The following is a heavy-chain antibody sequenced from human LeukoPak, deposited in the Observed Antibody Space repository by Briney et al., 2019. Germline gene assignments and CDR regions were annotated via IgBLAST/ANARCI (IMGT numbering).Heavy chain of an antibody. CDR3: AKDPESSSWYYFDY. J-gene: IGHJ4*02. V-gene: IGHV3-23*01. D-gene: IGHD6-13*01. CDR1: GFTFSSYA. CDR2: ISGSGGGT. Sequence: GGSLRLSCAASGFTFSSYAMSWVRQAPGKGLEWVSAISGSGGGTYYADSVKGRFTISRGNSKNTLYLQMNSLRAEDTAVYYCAKDPESSSWYYFDYWGQGTLVTVSS.